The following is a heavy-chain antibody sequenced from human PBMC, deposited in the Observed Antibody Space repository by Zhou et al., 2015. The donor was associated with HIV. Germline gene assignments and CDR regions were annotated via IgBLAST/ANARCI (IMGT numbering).Heavy chain of an antibody. J-gene: IGHJ4*02. D-gene: IGHD1-26*01. CDR1: GGTFSGSD. Sequence: LVQSGTEVRKPGSSVNVSCKASGGTFSGSDISWVRQAPGQGLEWMGSITPMFDMETYAEKFRARLTITVDKSTSAAYMELNRLTSEDAAVYYCARALQGVGASIPIDYWGQGTLVTVSS. CDR3: ARALQGVGASIPIDY. CDR2: ITPMFDME. V-gene: IGHV1-69*04.